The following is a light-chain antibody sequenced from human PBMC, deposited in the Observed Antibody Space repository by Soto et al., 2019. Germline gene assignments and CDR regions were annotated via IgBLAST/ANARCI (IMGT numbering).Light chain of an antibody. Sequence: ETVLTQSPGTLSLSPGERATLSCRASQSIRSNDLAWYRQTPGQAPRLLIYGASNRATGIPDRFSGSGSGTDFTLIISRLEPEDFALYYCQQYGSAHWTFGQGPKVEI. CDR1: QSIRSND. CDR2: GAS. V-gene: IGKV3-20*01. CDR3: QQYGSAHWT. J-gene: IGKJ1*01.